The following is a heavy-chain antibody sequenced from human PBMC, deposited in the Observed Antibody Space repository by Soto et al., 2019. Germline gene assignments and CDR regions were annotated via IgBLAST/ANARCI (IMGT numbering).Heavy chain of an antibody. CDR3: TTDLYCTNGVCYLGY. D-gene: IGHD2-8*01. V-gene: IGHV3-15*07. CDR2: IKSKTDGGTT. J-gene: IGHJ4*02. Sequence: SVSNAWMNWVRQAPGKGLEWDGRIKSKTDGGTTDYAAPVKGRFTISRDDSKNTLYLQMNSLKTEDTAVYYCTTDLYCTNGVCYLGYWGQGTLVTVSS. CDR1: SVSNAW.